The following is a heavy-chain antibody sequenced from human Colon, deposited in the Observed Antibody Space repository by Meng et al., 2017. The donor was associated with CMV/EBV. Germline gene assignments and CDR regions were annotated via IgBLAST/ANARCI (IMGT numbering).Heavy chain of an antibody. D-gene: IGHD3-10*01. CDR3: VRKSWFVDF. J-gene: IGHJ4*02. CDR1: GYTFTASP. Sequence: PVQSGTDMKGPGASRRAPSNRAGYTFTASPLPWVRQTPRQALEWKGWIYPQDRGTDIAHKFQDRVTMTRYTSITTAYLELTGLPSVDTAIYYCVRKSWFVDFWGEGTLVTVSS. CDR2: IYPQDRGT. V-gene: IGHV1-2*07.